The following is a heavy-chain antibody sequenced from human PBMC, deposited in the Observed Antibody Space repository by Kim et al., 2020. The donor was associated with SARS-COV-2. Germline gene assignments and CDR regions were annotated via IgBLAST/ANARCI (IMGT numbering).Heavy chain of an antibody. CDR3: AIAGGNHYYYGMDV. Sequence: SETLSLTCTVSGGSISSGDYYWSWIRQPPGKGLEWIGYIYYSGSTYYNPSLKSRVTISVDTSKNQFSLKLSSVTAADTAVYYCAIAGGNHYYYGMDVWGQGTTVTVSS. CDR1: GGSISSGDYY. V-gene: IGHV4-30-4*01. CDR2: IYYSGST. J-gene: IGHJ6*02. D-gene: IGHD2-15*01.